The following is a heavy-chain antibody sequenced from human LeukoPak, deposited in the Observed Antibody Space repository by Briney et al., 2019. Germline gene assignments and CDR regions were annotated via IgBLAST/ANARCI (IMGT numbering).Heavy chain of an antibody. CDR1: GFTFSNYA. D-gene: IGHD2-2*01. CDR3: EKPYRDCRSTSCYFSFDY. J-gene: IGHJ4*02. V-gene: IGHV3-23*01. CDR2: ISGCISNT. Sequence: GGSLRHSCAAWGFTFSNYAMSGVPQAPGKAREGVSAISGCISNTYYADSVKARFTISRNNSKNTLYLQMNSLRAEDTAAYYCEKPYRDCRSTSCYFSFDYWGQGTLVTVSS.